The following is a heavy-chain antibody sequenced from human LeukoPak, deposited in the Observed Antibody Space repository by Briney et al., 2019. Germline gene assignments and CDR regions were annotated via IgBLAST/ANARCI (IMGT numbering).Heavy chain of an antibody. CDR1: GFTFSSYW. CDR3: ARDRVIMVRGAESLFGY. D-gene: IGHD3-10*01. Sequence: GGSLRLSCAASGFTFSSYWMHWVRQAPGKGLMWVSRINTDGSSTSYADSVKGRFTISRDNAKNTLYLQMTSLRAEDTAVYFCARDRVIMVRGAESLFGYWGQGTLVTVSS. CDR2: INTDGSST. J-gene: IGHJ4*02. V-gene: IGHV3-74*01.